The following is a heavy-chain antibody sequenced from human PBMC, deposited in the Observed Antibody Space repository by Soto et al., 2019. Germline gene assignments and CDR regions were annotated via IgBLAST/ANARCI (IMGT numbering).Heavy chain of an antibody. Sequence: QVQLVQSGAEVKKPGASVKVSCKASGYTFTSYGITWVRQAPGQGLEWMGWISAYNGNTNHAQKLQGRVTMTTETCTSTAYMELKSLRSGGTAVYYCTRDRGAYGMDAGGQGTTVPVSS. CDR3: TRDRGAYGMDA. V-gene: IGHV1-18*01. CDR2: ISAYNGNT. CDR1: GYTFTSYG. J-gene: IGHJ6*02.